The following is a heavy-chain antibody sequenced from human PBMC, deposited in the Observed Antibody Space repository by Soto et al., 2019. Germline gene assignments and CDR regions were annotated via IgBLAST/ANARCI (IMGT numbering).Heavy chain of an antibody. D-gene: IGHD3-3*01. CDR2: ISYDGSNK. V-gene: IGHV3-30*18. CDR1: GFTFSSYG. Sequence: PGGSLRLSCAASGFTFSSYGMHWVRQAPGKGLEWVAVISYDGSNKYYADSVKGRFTISRDNSKNTLYLQMNSLRAEDTAVYYCAKDMYGVVGYYFDYWGQGTLVTVSS. CDR3: AKDMYGVVGYYFDY. J-gene: IGHJ4*02.